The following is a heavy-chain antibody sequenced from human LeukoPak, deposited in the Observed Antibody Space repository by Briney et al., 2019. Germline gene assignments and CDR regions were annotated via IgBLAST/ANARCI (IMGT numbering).Heavy chain of an antibody. J-gene: IGHJ4*02. D-gene: IGHD5-24*01. CDR3: ARESVERRFDY. Sequence: SQTLSLTCAISGDSVSTNSAAWNWTRQSPSRGLEWLGSTQYRSQWSYDCAVSVKSRITINPDTSKNQFSLQLNSVTPDDTAVYYCARESVERRFDYWGQGTLVTVSS. V-gene: IGHV6-1*01. CDR2: TQYRSQWSY. CDR1: GDSVSTNSAA.